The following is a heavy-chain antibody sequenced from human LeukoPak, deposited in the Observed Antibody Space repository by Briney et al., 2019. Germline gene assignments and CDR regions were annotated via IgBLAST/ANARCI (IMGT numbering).Heavy chain of an antibody. Sequence: PGRSLRLSCAASGFTFSSYGMHWVRQAPGKGLEWVAVIRYDGSNKYYADSVKGRFTISRDNSKNTLYLQMSSLRAEDTAVYYSARDQLVGSTYNYFDYCGQGDLVTVSS. CDR2: IRYDGSNK. V-gene: IGHV3-33*01. D-gene: IGHD1-26*01. CDR3: ARDQLVGSTYNYFDY. CDR1: GFTFSSYG. J-gene: IGHJ4*02.